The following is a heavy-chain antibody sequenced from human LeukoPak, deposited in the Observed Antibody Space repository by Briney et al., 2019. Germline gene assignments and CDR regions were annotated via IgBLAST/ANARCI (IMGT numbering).Heavy chain of an antibody. CDR3: ARGGPSIATTGAFLDY. CDR2: INPNNGGT. V-gene: IGHV1-2*02. CDR1: GYTFIDDY. Sequence: ASVKVSCKASGYTFIDDYLHWVRQAPGQGLEWMGWINPNNGGTNYAQKFQGRVTMTRDTSSSTAYMELSRLRPDDTAVYYCARGGPSIATTGAFLDYWGQGTLVTVSS. D-gene: IGHD6-13*01. J-gene: IGHJ4*02.